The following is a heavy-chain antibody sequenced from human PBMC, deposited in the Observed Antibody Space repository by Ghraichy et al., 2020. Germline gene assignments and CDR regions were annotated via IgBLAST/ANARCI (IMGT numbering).Heavy chain of an antibody. J-gene: IGHJ6*02. CDR3: ARANYDFWSASHYYYGMDV. CDR1: GFTFSNYS. V-gene: IGHV3-48*02. CDR2: INFTGSTT. D-gene: IGHD3-3*01. Sequence: GGSLRLSCAASGFTFSNYSMNWVRQAPGKGLEWISYINFTGSTTYYADSVKGRFSISRDNAKNSLYLQMNSLRDEDAAVYYCARANYDFWSASHYYYGMDVWGQGTTVTVSS.